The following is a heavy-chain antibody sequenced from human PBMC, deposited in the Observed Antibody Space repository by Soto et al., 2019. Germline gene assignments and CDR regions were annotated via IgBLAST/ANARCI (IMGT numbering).Heavy chain of an antibody. J-gene: IGHJ6*02. CDR2: ISYDGSNK. V-gene: IGHV3-30-3*01. D-gene: IGHD6-13*01. Sequence: QVQLVESGGGVVQPGRSLRLSCAASGFTFSSYAMHWVRQAPGKGLQWVAVISYDGSNKYYADSVKGRVTISRDNSKNTLYLQMNGLRAEGTAVYYCARDLGAYSSSGRYYYGMDVWGQGTTVTVSS. CDR1: GFTFSSYA. CDR3: ARDLGAYSSSGRYYYGMDV.